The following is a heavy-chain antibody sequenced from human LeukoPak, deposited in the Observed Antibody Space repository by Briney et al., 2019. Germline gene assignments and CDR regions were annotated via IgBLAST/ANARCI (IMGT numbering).Heavy chain of an antibody. CDR2: INQDGSEK. V-gene: IGHV3-7*01. CDR3: ARDGGSADL. D-gene: IGHD2-15*01. Sequence: GGSLRLSCAASGFSFSSYWMSWVRQAPGKGLEWVANINQDGSEKYFVDSVKGRFTISRDDAKNSLYLQMNSLRAEGTAVYYFARDGGSADLWGQGTMVTVSS. J-gene: IGHJ3*01. CDR1: GFSFSSYW.